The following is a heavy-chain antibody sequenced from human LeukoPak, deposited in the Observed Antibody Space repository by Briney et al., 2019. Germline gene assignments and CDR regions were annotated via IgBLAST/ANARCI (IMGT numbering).Heavy chain of an antibody. CDR2: ISTSGSTI. CDR3: ARAKRDDFWSGYFYYYYYMDV. D-gene: IGHD3-3*01. Sequence: AGGSLRLSCAASGFMFIAYEMNWVRQAPGKGLEWLSHISTSGSTIYYADSVKGRFTISRDNAKNSLYLQMNSLRAEDTAVYYCARAKRDDFWSGYFYYYYYMDVWGKGTTVTVSS. CDR1: GFMFIAYE. J-gene: IGHJ6*03. V-gene: IGHV3-48*03.